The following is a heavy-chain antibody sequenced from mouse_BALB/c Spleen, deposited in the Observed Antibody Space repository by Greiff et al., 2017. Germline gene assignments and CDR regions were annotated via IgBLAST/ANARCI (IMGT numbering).Heavy chain of an antibody. CDR2: IDPANGNT. CDR1: GFNIKDTY. CDR3: ARDSSGAY. Sequence: EVQLHQSGAELVKPGASVKLSCTASGFNIKDTYMHWVKQRPEQGLEWIGRIDPANGNTKYDPKFQGKATITADTSSNTAYLQLSSLTSEDTAVYYCARDSSGAYWGQGTLVTVSA. V-gene: IGHV14-3*02. D-gene: IGHD3-2*01. J-gene: IGHJ3*01.